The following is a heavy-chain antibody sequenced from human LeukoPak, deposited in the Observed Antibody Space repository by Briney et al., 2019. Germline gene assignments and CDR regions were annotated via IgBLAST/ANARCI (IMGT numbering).Heavy chain of an antibody. J-gene: IGHJ6*02. V-gene: IGHV3-23*01. Sequence: GGSLRLPCAASGFTFSSYAMSWVRQAPGKGLEWVSAISGSGGSTYYADSVKGRFTISRDNSKNTLYLQMNSLRAEDTAVYYCAKDGGYDYHYYYYGMDVWGQGTTVTVSS. CDR3: AKDGGYDYHYYYYGMDV. CDR1: GFTFSSYA. D-gene: IGHD5-12*01. CDR2: ISGSGGST.